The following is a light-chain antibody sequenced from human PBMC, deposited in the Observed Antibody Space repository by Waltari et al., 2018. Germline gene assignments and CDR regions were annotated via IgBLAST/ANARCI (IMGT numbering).Light chain of an antibody. CDR1: SLRTSY. J-gene: IGLJ3*02. CDR3: SSRNGRANQVV. Sequence: SSELTQDPAVSVALGQTVRFTCQGDSLRTSYASWYQLKPGQAPVLVIIGKDKRPSGIPDRISGYSSGTTSSLTITGAQAEDEADYYCSSRNGRANQVVFAGGTKVTVL. CDR2: GKD. V-gene: IGLV3-19*01.